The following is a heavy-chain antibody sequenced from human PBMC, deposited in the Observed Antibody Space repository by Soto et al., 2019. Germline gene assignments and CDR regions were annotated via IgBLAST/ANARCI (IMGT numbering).Heavy chain of an antibody. V-gene: IGHV3-48*02. CDR1: GFSFGRYA. CDR3: ASDESFGQHLVYHFDN. Sequence: EVQLVESGGGLVQPGGSLRLSCAATGFSFGRYAMNWVRQPPGKGLEWVAYISASSTNIDYADSVKGCFTVSRDNAQNSLSLQMNSLRDEDTAFYFCASDESFGQHLVYHFDNWGQGTRVTVSS. CDR2: ISASSTNI. D-gene: IGHD2-8*01. J-gene: IGHJ4*02.